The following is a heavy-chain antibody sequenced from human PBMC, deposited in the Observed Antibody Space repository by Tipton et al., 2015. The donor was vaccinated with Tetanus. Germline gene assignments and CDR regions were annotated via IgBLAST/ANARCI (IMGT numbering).Heavy chain of an antibody. CDR3: ARAAGFLGLTHDF. J-gene: IGHJ4*02. CDR1: GASFSSGDYY. Sequence: LRLSCTVSGASFSSGDYYWSWIRKPPGKDLEWIGYIYQTGTTYYNPSLKGRVTISMDRSNTQFPLRLDSLTAADTAVYYCARAAGFLGLTHDFWGRGTLVSVSS. D-gene: IGHD2/OR15-2a*01. V-gene: IGHV4-30-4*01. CDR2: IYQTGTT.